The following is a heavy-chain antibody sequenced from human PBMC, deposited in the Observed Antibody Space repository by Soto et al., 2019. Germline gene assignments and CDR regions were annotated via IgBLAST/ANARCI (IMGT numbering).Heavy chain of an antibody. Sequence: PGGSLRLSCAASGFTSSSYSMNWVRQAPGKGLEWVSSISSSSSYIYYADSVKGRFTISRDNAKNSLYLQMNSLRAEDTAVYYCARDRGDYDFWSGYFYYYYGMDVWGQGTTVTVPS. V-gene: IGHV3-21*01. CDR3: ARDRGDYDFWSGYFYYYYGMDV. CDR1: GFTSSSYS. J-gene: IGHJ6*02. CDR2: ISSSSSYI. D-gene: IGHD3-3*01.